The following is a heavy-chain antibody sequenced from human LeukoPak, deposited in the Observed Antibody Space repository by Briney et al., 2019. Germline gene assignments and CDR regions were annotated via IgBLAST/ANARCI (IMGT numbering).Heavy chain of an antibody. V-gene: IGHV3-23*01. CDR3: AKEGRGYDFWGGYTFDV. CDR2: ISGGGVNT. CDR1: GFTFSNYA. D-gene: IGHD3-3*01. Sequence: GGSLRLSCAASGFTFSNYALSWVRQAPGKGLEWVAAISGGGVNTFYAESVKGRFTVSRDNSEKTLHLQMNSLRVDDTAVYYCAKEGRGYDFWGGYTFDVWGRGTMVTVSS. J-gene: IGHJ3*01.